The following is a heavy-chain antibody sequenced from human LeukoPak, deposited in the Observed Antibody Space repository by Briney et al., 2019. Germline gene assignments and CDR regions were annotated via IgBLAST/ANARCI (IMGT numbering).Heavy chain of an antibody. CDR2: INPNSGGT. CDR3: AREKITFGGVIVPTDY. V-gene: IGHV1-2*02. J-gene: IGHJ4*02. D-gene: IGHD3-16*02. Sequence: GASVKVSCKASGYTFTGYYMHWVRQAPGQGLEWMGWINPNSGGTNYAQKFQGGVTMTRDTSISTAYMELSRLRSDDTAVYYCAREKITFGGVIVPTDYWGQGTLVTVSS. CDR1: GYTFTGYY.